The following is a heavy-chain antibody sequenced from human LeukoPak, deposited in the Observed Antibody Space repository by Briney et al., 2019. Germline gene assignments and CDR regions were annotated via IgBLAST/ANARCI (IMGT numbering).Heavy chain of an antibody. D-gene: IGHD3-22*01. CDR3: ASYYCDNGGYWDAFDI. CDR2: INSDGSGT. J-gene: IGHJ3*02. CDR1: GFTFSTYW. Sequence: SGGSLRLSCAASGFTFSTYWMHWVRQAPGKGLVWVSRINSDGSGTSYADSVKGRFTISRDNAKNTLYLQMNSLRAEDTAVYYCASYYCDNGGYWDAFDIWGQGTMVTVSS. V-gene: IGHV3-74*01.